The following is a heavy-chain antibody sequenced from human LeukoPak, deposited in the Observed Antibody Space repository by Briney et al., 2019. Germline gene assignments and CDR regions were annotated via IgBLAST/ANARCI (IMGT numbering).Heavy chain of an antibody. CDR1: GFTFSSYA. D-gene: IGHD3-3*01. Sequence: GGSLRLSCASSGFTFSSYAMSWVRQAPGKGLEWVSSISSSSSYIYYADSVKGRFTISRDNAKNSLYLQMHSLRAEDTAVYYCARDGGVRYWGQGTLVTVSS. J-gene: IGHJ4*02. CDR3: ARDGGVRY. V-gene: IGHV3-21*01. CDR2: ISSSSSYI.